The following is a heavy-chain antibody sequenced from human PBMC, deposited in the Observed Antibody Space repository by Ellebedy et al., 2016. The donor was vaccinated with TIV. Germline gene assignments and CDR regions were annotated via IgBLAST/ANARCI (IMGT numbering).Heavy chain of an antibody. CDR2: TYYRSKWYI. Sequence: SQTLSLTCXISVDSVSGNSVAWSCIRPSPTRGLAWLGRTYYRSKWYIYYAESVQSRSTINPDTSKNQFSLQLNSVTPEDTAVYYCARDFTTVRRVMNPFDHWGQGILVTVSS. V-gene: IGHV6-1*01. CDR3: ARDFTTVRRVMNPFDH. CDR1: VDSVSGNSVA. J-gene: IGHJ5*02. D-gene: IGHD3-10*01.